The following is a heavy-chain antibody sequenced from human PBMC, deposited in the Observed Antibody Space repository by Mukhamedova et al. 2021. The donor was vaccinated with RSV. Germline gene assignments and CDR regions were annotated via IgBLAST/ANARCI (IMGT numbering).Heavy chain of an antibody. CDR3: ARDGSSSPFDY. CDR2: ISISSSYI. V-gene: IGHV3-21*01. Sequence: QAPGKGLEWVSSISISSSYIYYADSVKGRFTISRDNAKNSLYLQMNSLRAEDTAVYYCARDGSSSPFDYWGQGTLVTVAS. J-gene: IGHJ4*02. D-gene: IGHD6-6*01.